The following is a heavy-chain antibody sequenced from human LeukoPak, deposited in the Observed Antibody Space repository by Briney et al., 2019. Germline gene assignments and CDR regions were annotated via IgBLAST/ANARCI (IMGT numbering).Heavy chain of an antibody. D-gene: IGHD3-22*01. CDR2: IISSSSYI. Sequence: GGSLRLSCAASGFTFSSYSMNLVRQAPGKGLEWVSSIISSSSYIYYADSVKGRFTISRDNAKNSLYLQMNSLRAEDTAVYYCALTPPHYYDSSGYYLTDYWGQGTLVTVSS. V-gene: IGHV3-21*01. CDR3: ALTPPHYYDSSGYYLTDY. J-gene: IGHJ4*02. CDR1: GFTFSSYS.